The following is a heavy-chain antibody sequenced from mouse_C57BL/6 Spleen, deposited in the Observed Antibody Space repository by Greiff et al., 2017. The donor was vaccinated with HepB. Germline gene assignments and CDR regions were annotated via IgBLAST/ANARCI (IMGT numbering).Heavy chain of an antibody. J-gene: IGHJ1*03. D-gene: IGHD2-5*01. CDR1: GFNIKDYY. Sequence: EVQLQQSGAELVRPGASVKLSCTASGFNIKDYYMHWVKQRPEQGLEWIGRIDPEDGDTEYAPKFQGKATMTADTSSNTAYLQLSSLTSEDTAVYYCTSSYSNYEYFDVWGTGTTVTVSS. CDR3: TSSYSNYEYFDV. V-gene: IGHV14-1*01. CDR2: IDPEDGDT.